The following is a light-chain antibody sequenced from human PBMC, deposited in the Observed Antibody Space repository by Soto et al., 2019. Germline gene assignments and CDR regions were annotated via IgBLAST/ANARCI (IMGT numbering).Light chain of an antibody. J-gene: IGKJ4*01. V-gene: IGKV1-39*01. CDR2: DAS. CDR1: QYIYNY. CDR3: QQTYITPLT. Sequence: DIQMTQSPSSLSASVGDRVTITCRASQYIYNYLSWYQKKPGKAPKLLIYDASSSQSRVPPRFSGSGSGTDFTLSISSLQPEDFATYYCQQTYITPLTFGGGTKVDIK.